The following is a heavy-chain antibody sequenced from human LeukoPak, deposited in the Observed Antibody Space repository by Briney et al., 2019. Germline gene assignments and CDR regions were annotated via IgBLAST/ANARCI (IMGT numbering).Heavy chain of an antibody. CDR1: GFTLSYYY. CDR2: SRSIGSTI. J-gene: IGHJ4*02. V-gene: IGHV3-11*01. D-gene: IGHD3/OR15-3a*01. CDR3: ARRRDFIDY. Sequence: PGGALRLSCAASGFTLSYYYMSWFRLAPGKGLGLVSYSRSIGSTIYYADCVKGRFALSRDNAQHSLYLQMNSLRAEDTAVYYCARRRDFIDYWGQGTMVTVSS.